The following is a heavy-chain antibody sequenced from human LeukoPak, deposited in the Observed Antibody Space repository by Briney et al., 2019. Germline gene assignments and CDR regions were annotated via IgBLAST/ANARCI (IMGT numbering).Heavy chain of an antibody. J-gene: IGHJ4*02. Sequence: GESLKISCKGSGYSFTNYHIAWVRQMPGKGLEWMGIIYPDDSDTRYSPSFQGQVTISADKSISTAYLQWSSLKASDTAMYYCARRDPRTVTLDYWGQGTLVTVSS. V-gene: IGHV5-51*01. D-gene: IGHD4-11*01. CDR3: ARRDPRTVTLDY. CDR2: IYPDDSDT. CDR1: GYSFTNYH.